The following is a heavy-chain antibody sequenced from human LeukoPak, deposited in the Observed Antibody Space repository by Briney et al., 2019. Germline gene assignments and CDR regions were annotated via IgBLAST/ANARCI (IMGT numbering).Heavy chain of an antibody. CDR2: ISGSGGST. CDR3: ATSMGHCSSTSCHAFDI. Sequence: PGGSLRLSCASSEFTFSSYAMSWVRQAPGRGVERVSAISGSGGSTYYADSVKGRFTISSDNSRTTLYLQMNSLRAEDTAVYYCATSMGHCSSTSCHAFDIWGQGTMVTVSS. J-gene: IGHJ3*02. CDR1: EFTFSSYA. D-gene: IGHD2-2*01. V-gene: IGHV3-23*01.